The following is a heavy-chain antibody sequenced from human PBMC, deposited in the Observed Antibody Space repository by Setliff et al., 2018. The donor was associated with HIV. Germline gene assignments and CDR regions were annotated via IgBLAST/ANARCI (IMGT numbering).Heavy chain of an antibody. J-gene: IGHJ4*02. CDR2: IYHSGST. V-gene: IGHV4-38-2*01. CDR3: ARQIAVAATPHYFDY. D-gene: IGHD6-19*01. Sequence: LSLTCAVSGYSTSSGYYWGWIRQPPGKGLEWIGSIYHSGSTYYNPSLKSRVTISVDTSKNQFSLKLSSVTAADTAVYYCARQIAVAATPHYFDYWGQGTQVTVSS. CDR1: GYSTSSGYY.